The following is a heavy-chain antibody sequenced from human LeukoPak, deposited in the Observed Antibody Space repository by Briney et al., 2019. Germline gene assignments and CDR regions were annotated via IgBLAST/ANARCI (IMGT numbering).Heavy chain of an antibody. CDR3: ARGSRRHCSSTSCYTNY. D-gene: IGHD2-2*02. CDR2: INPSGGST. J-gene: IGHJ4*02. Sequence: ASVKVSCKASGYTFTSYYMHWVRQAPGQGLEWMGIINPSGGSTSYAQKFQGRVTMTRDTSTSTVYMELSSLRSEDTAVYYCARGSRRHCSSTSCYTNYWGQGTLVTVSS. CDR1: GYTFTSYY. V-gene: IGHV1-46*01.